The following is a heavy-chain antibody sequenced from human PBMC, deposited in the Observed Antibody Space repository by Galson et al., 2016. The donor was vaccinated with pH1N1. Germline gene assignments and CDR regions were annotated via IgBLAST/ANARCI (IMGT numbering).Heavy chain of an antibody. CDR2: IDWDDDK. V-gene: IGHV2-70*01. CDR1: GFSLSTSGMC. J-gene: IGHJ4*02. Sequence: PALVKPTQTLTLTCTFSGFSLSTSGMCVSWIRQPPGKALEWLALIDWDDDKYYSTSLKTRLTISKDTSKDQVVLTMTNMDPVDTATYYCARLDYGDYPGYFEYWGQGTLVTVSS. D-gene: IGHD4-17*01. CDR3: ARLDYGDYPGYFEY.